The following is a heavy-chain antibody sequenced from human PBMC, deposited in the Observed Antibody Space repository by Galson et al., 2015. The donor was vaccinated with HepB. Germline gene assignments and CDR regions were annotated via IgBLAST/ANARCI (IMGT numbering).Heavy chain of an antibody. CDR2: FDPESGET. V-gene: IGHV1-24*01. J-gene: IGHJ5*02. Sequence: SVKVSCKASGGTFSSYAISWVRQAPGKGLEWMGGFDPESGETIYAQKFQGRVTMTEDTSTDTAYMELSSLRSEDTAVYYCARARIRELNPDWFDPWGQGTLVTVSS. D-gene: IGHD3-10*01. CDR3: ARARIRELNPDWFDP. CDR1: GGTFSSYA.